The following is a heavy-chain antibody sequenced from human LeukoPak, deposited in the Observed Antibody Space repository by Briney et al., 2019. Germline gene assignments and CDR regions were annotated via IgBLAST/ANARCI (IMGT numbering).Heavy chain of an antibody. Sequence: TGGSLRLSCAASGFTFSNYGMHWVRQTPGKGLEWVAVISNGGSKKYYADSVKGRFTISRDNSKNTLYLQMNSLRAEDTAVYYCASPPPHSSGYYSMYYFDYWGQGTLVTVSS. D-gene: IGHD3-22*01. CDR3: ASPPPHSSGYYSMYYFDY. J-gene: IGHJ4*02. CDR1: GFTFSNYG. V-gene: IGHV3-30*03. CDR2: ISNGGSKK.